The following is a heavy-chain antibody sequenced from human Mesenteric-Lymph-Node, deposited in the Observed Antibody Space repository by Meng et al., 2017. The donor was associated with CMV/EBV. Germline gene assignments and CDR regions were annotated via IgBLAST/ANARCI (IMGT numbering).Heavy chain of an antibody. J-gene: IGHJ4*02. CDR1: GFTFSAFA. Sequence: ASGFTFSAFAMHWVRQAPGKGLEWVAVISSDGSYKYHGDSVKGRVTISRDNSRNTLHLQMDSLTVEDTAVYFCARDSSGYYQYYFDYWGQGMLVTVSS. CDR2: ISSDGSYK. CDR3: ARDSSGYYQYYFDY. V-gene: IGHV3-33*01. D-gene: IGHD3-22*01.